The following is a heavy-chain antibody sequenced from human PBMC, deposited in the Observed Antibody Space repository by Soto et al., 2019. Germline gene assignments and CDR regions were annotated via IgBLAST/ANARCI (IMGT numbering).Heavy chain of an antibody. V-gene: IGHV4-30-2*01. Sequence: QLQLQESGSGLVKPSQTLSLTCAVSGGSISRGGYSWSWIRQPPGKGLEWIGYIYHSGSTYYNPYLKSRVSISVARSTNQFSLKLSSVTAADTAVYYCAIGRGALGWFAPLGQGTLVTVSS. J-gene: IGHJ5*02. CDR1: GGSISRGGYS. CDR3: AIGRGALGWFAP. CDR2: IYHSGST. D-gene: IGHD1-26*01.